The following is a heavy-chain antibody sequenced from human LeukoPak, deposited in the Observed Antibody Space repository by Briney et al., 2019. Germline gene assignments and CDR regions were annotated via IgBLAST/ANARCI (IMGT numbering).Heavy chain of an antibody. J-gene: IGHJ6*03. D-gene: IGHD3-10*01. V-gene: IGHV3-74*01. CDR2: IHSDGSTI. Sequence: PGGSLRLSCAASGFTFSRSWMHWVRQVPGKGLVWVSLIHSDGSTIIYADSVRGRFTISRDNAKKTLYLQMDSLRVEDMAVYYCARGGGSAASGSQVRVDYMDVWGKGTTVTVSS. CDR1: GFTFSRSW. CDR3: ARGGGSAASGSQVRVDYMDV.